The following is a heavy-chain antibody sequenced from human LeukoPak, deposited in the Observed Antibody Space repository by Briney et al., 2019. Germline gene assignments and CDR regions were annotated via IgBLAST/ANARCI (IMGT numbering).Heavy chain of an antibody. CDR1: GFTFSNYG. Sequence: GRSLRLSCTASGFTFSNYGMHWVRQAPGKGLEWVAVIWYDASNKYYADSVKGRFTISRDNSKNTLYLQMNSLRDDDTAVYYCVRGVGVSRFNYLDSWGQGTLVIVCS. CDR3: VRGVGVSRFNYLDS. CDR2: IWYDASNK. D-gene: IGHD2-2*01. J-gene: IGHJ4*02. V-gene: IGHV3-33*01.